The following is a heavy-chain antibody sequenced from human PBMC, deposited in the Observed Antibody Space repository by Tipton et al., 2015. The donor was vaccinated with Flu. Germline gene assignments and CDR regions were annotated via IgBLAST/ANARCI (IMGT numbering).Heavy chain of an antibody. CDR1: GYSFTSYW. CDR3: ARLGGYCSSTSCYTGYFDL. V-gene: IGHV5-51*01. D-gene: IGHD2-2*02. Sequence: VQLVQSGAEVKKPGESLKISCKGSGYSFTSYWIGWVRQMPGKGLEWMGIIYPGDSDTRYSPSFQGQVTISADKSISTAYLQWSSLKASDTAMYYCARLGGYCSSTSCYTGYFDLWGRGTLVTVSS. J-gene: IGHJ2*01. CDR2: IYPGDSDT.